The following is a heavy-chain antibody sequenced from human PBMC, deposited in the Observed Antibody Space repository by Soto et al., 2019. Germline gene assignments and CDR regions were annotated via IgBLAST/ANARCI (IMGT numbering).Heavy chain of an antibody. D-gene: IGHD3-16*01. CDR2: IRSNAFGGTT. J-gene: IGHJ4*02. V-gene: IGHV3-49*03. Sequence: HPGGSLRLSCTASGFSFGDYAMSWFRQAPGKGLEWVGFIRSNAFGGTTECAASVKGRFSISRDDSESIAYLQMNSLKTEDTAVYHCTRIWPPRYYFDYWGQGALVTVSS. CDR3: TRIWPPRYYFDY. CDR1: GFSFGDYA.